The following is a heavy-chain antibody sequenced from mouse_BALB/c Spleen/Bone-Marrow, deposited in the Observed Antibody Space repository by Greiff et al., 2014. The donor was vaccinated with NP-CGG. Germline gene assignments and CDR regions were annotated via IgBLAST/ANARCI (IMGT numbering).Heavy chain of an antibody. V-gene: IGHV1-7*01. J-gene: IGHJ2*01. Sequence: QVQLPQSGAELAKPGASGKMSRKASGHTFTSYWMHWVKQRPGQGLEWIGYINPSTGYTEYNQKFKDKATLTADKSSSTAYMQLSSLTSEDSAVYYCARSGGYDGFSYWGQGTTLTVSS. CDR3: ARSGGYDGFSY. CDR2: INPSTGYT. CDR1: GHTFTSYW. D-gene: IGHD2-2*01.